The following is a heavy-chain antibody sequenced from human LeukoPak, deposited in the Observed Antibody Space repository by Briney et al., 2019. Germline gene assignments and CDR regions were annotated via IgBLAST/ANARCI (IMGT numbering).Heavy chain of an antibody. CDR1: GFTFSSSA. J-gene: IGHJ6*02. V-gene: IGHV3-23*01. CDR3: ARNNGMDV. Sequence: GGSLRLSCAASGFTFSSSAMSWVRQAPGKGLEWVSSISISGGTTYYADSVKGRFTISKDNAKNSLYLQMNSLRAEDTALYHCARNNGMDVWGQGTTVIVPS. CDR2: ISISGGTT.